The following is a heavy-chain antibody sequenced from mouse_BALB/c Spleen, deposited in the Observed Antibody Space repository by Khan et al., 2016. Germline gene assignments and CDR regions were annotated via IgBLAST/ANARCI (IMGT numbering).Heavy chain of an antibody. V-gene: IGHV5-12*02. CDR2: ISNGGGST. J-gene: IGHJ3*01. CDR3: SRSSITTATWFAY. Sequence: EVELVESGGGLVQPGGSLKLSCATSGFTFSDYYMYWVRQTPEKRLEWVAYISNGGGSTYYPDTVKGRFTISRDNAKNTLYLQRSRLKSEDTAMYYCSRSSITTATWFAYWGQETLVTVSA. CDR1: GFTFSDYY. D-gene: IGHD1-2*01.